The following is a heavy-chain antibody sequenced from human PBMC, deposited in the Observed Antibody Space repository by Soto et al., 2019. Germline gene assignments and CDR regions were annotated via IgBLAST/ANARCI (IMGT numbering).Heavy chain of an antibody. J-gene: IGHJ3*02. CDR1: GGSITTGGRY. Sequence: QVRLQEWGPGLVKPSQTLSLKCSVSGGSITTGGRYWSWIRQLPGKGLEWIGDIYYSGNTYYNASVKSRVTISVEAAKNQFSLKLSSVIAADTAVYYCAQALVFTGGDGFDIWGQGRLVTVSS. D-gene: IGHD1-1*01. V-gene: IGHV4-31*02. CDR3: AQALVFTGGDGFDI. CDR2: IYYSGNT.